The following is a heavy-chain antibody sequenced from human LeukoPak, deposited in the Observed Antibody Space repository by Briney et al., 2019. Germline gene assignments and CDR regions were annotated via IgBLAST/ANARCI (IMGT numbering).Heavy chain of an antibody. CDR1: GGSISNYY. J-gene: IGHJ4*02. CDR2: IYYSGST. V-gene: IGHV4-59*01. CDR3: ARDRAIGDYYHYYFDY. Sequence: KPSETLSLTCTVSGGSISNYYWSWVRQPPRKGLEWIGYIYYSGSTKYNPSLKSRVTISIGTSKNQFSLKLSSVTAADTAVYYCARDRAIGDYYHYYFDYWGQGTLVTVSS. D-gene: IGHD4-17*01.